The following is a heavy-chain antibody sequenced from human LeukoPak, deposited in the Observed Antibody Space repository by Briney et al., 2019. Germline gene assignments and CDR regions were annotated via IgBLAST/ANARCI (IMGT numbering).Heavy chain of an antibody. Sequence: SETLSLTCAVYGGSFSGYYWSWIRQPPGKGLEWIGEINHSGSTNYNPSLKSRVTISVDTSKNQFSLKLSSVTAADTAVYYCARHRRDGSPTQDWGQGILVTVSS. J-gene: IGHJ4*02. CDR3: ARHRRDGSPTQD. D-gene: IGHD5-24*01. V-gene: IGHV4-34*01. CDR2: INHSGST. CDR1: GGSFSGYY.